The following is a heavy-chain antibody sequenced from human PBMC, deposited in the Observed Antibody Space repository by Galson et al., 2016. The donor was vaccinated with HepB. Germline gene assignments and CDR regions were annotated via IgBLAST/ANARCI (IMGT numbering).Heavy chain of an antibody. V-gene: IGHV3-30*04. Sequence: SLRLSCAASRLNFSKSAMHWVRQAPGKELAWVAVISDDRTNTYYANSVKGRFTISRDNSKNTVYLEMNSLRPEDTAVYYCARVVGYDFWSGWGYFDHWGQGTLVTVSS. CDR3: ARVVGYDFWSGWGYFDH. J-gene: IGHJ4*02. D-gene: IGHD3-3*01. CDR1: RLNFSKSA. CDR2: ISDDRTNT.